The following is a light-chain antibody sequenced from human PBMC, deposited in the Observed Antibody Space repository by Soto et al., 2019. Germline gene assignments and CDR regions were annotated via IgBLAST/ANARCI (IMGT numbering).Light chain of an antibody. Sequence: EIVLTQSPGTLSLSPGERATPSCRASQSVAGTYLAWYQQKPGQAPRLLIYRASSRATGIPDRFSGSGSGTDFTLTISRLEPEDFAVFYCQQYGSSPVTFGQGTRLEIK. CDR2: RAS. CDR3: QQYGSSPVT. J-gene: IGKJ5*01. V-gene: IGKV3-20*01. CDR1: QSVAGTY.